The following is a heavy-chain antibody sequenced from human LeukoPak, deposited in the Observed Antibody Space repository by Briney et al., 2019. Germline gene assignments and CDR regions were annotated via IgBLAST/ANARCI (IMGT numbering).Heavy chain of an antibody. J-gene: IGHJ3*02. D-gene: IGHD4-23*01. CDR2: IYYSGST. CDR3: VRHLSAGGPAFDI. V-gene: IGHV4-59*08. CDR1: GGSINSYY. Sequence: SETLSLTCTVSGGSINSYYWSWIRQPPGKGLEWIGYIYYSGSTNYNPSLKSRVTISVDTSNNKFSLKLTSFTAADTAVYYCVRHLSAGGPAFDIWGQGTMVTVSS.